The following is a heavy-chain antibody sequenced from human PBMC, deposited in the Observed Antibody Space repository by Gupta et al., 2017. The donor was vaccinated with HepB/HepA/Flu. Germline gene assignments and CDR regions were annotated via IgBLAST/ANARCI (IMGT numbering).Heavy chain of an antibody. CDR2: ISYDGSNK. CDR3: AKGPWGDTARAAPGYFDY. J-gene: IGHJ4*02. V-gene: IGHV3-30*18. D-gene: IGHD5-18*01. CDR1: GFTFSNYG. Sequence: QVQLVESGGGVVQPGRSLRLSCAASGFTFSNYGMHWVRQAPGKGLEWVAVISYDGSNKYYAESVKGRVTISRDNSKNTLDLQMNSLRAEETAVYYCAKGPWGDTARAAPGYFDYWGQGTLVTVSS.